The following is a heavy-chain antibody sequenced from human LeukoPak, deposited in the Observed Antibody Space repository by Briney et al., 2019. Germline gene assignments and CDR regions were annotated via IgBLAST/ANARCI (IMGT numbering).Heavy chain of an antibody. CDR1: GGSISSGDYY. J-gene: IGHJ4*02. CDR3: ARGFFRGLVYYYGSGSYLSAWAPIY. V-gene: IGHV4-30-4*01. D-gene: IGHD3-10*01. Sequence: SQTLSLTCTVSGGSISSGDYYWSWIRQPPGKGLEWIGYIYYSGSTYYNPSLKSRVTISVDTSKNQFSLKLSSVTAADTAVYYCARGFFRGLVYYYGSGSYLSAWAPIYWGQGTLVTVSS. CDR2: IYYSGST.